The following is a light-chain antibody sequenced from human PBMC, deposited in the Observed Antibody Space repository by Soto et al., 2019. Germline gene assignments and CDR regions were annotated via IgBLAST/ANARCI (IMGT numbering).Light chain of an antibody. CDR3: GAWDDSLSVVL. J-gene: IGLJ2*01. CDR1: SANIGSNY. Sequence: QSVLTQPPSVSAAPGQKVTISCSGSSANIGSNYVSWYQHLPGTAPKLVIYDSDRRPSEIPDRFSGSKSGTSATLDITGLQTGDEADYYRGAWDDSLSVVLFGGGTKVTVL. CDR2: DSD. V-gene: IGLV1-51*01.